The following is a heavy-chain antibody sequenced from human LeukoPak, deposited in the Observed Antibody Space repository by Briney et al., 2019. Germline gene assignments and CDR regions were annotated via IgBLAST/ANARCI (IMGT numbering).Heavy chain of an antibody. Sequence: GGSLRLSCAASGFTFNNYAMSWVRQAPGKGLEWVSSISGNGGSTYYADSVKGRFTISRDNSKNTLSLQLNSLRAEDTAVYYCATGNYNRPFDYWGQGTLVTVSS. D-gene: IGHD1-7*01. V-gene: IGHV3-23*01. CDR2: ISGNGGST. J-gene: IGHJ4*02. CDR1: GFTFNNYA. CDR3: ATGNYNRPFDY.